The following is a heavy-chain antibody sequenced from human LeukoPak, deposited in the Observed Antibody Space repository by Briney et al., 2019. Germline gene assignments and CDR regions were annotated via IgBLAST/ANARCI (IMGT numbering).Heavy chain of an antibody. V-gene: IGHV1-69*13. Sequence: SVKVSCKASGGTFSSYAISWVRQAPGQGLEWMGGIIPIFSTANYAQKFQGRVTITADESTSTAYMELSSLRSEDTAVYYCARDSTFGVVKTENWGQGTLVTVSS. CDR1: GGTFSSYA. CDR2: IIPIFSTA. CDR3: ARDSTFGVVKTEN. D-gene: IGHD3-3*01. J-gene: IGHJ4*02.